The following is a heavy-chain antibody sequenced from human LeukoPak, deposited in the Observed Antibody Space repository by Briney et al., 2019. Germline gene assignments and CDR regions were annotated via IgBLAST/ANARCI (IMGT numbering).Heavy chain of an antibody. Sequence: PGGSLRLSCAASGFTFSSYAMSWVRQAPGKGLEWVSAISGSGGSTYYADSVKGRFTISRDNSKNTLYLQMNSLRAEDTAVYYCAKDTQQLVQGYYYYGMDVWGQGTTVTVSS. J-gene: IGHJ6*02. V-gene: IGHV3-23*01. CDR1: GFTFSSYA. CDR2: ISGSGGST. CDR3: AKDTQQLVQGYYYYGMDV. D-gene: IGHD6-13*01.